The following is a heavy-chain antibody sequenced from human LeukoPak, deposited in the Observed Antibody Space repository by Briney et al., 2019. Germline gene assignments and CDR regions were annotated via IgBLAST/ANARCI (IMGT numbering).Heavy chain of an antibody. CDR2: IHYSGST. J-gene: IGHJ5*02. CDR1: GGSISSYH. D-gene: IGHD5-12*01. Sequence: PSETLSLTCTVSGGSISSYHWIWIRQPPGKGLEWIGYIHYSGSTNYNPSLKSRVTTSVDTSKKQFSLKLRSVTAADTAVYYCARGGYSGYDFWFDPWGQGTLVTVSS. CDR3: ARGGYSGYDFWFDP. V-gene: IGHV4-59*08.